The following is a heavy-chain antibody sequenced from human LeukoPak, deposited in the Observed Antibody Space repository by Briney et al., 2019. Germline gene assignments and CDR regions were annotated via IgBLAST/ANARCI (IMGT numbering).Heavy chain of an antibody. J-gene: IGHJ4*02. CDR2: IGGSGAAT. D-gene: IGHD1-1*01. CDR1: GFTFSSYA. CDR3: AKGRYTFDY. Sequence: PGGSLRLSCAASGFTFSSYAMSWVRQTPGKGLEWVSAIGGSGAATFYADSVKGRFTISRDNSENTLYLQMNSLRVEDTAIYYCAKGRYTFDYWGQGTLVTVSS. V-gene: IGHV3-23*01.